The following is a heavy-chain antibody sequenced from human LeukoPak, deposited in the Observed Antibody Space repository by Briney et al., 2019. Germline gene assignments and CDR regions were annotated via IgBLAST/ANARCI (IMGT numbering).Heavy chain of an antibody. Sequence: ASVKVSCKASGYTFTGYYMHWVRQAPGQGLEWMGWINPNSGNTGYAQKFQGRVTITRNTSISTAYMELSSLRSEDTAVYYCARRTLYSSSWTRFDYWGQGTLVTVSS. V-gene: IGHV1-8*03. CDR2: INPNSGNT. J-gene: IGHJ4*02. D-gene: IGHD6-13*01. CDR3: ARRTLYSSSWTRFDY. CDR1: GYTFTGYY.